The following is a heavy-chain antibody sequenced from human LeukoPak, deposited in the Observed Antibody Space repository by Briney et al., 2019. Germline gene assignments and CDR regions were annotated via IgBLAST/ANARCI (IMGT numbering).Heavy chain of an antibody. Sequence: GGSLRLSCAASGFTFSTYGMHWVRQAPGKGLEWVAVIWYDGSNKYHADSVKGRFAISRDNSKNTPYLQMNSLRAEDTAVYYCAKVPTYYYDSSGYPDQILWFDYWGRGTLVTVSS. CDR3: AKVPTYYYDSSGYPDQILWFDY. CDR1: GFTFSTYG. V-gene: IGHV3-33*03. CDR2: IWYDGSNK. D-gene: IGHD3-22*01. J-gene: IGHJ4*02.